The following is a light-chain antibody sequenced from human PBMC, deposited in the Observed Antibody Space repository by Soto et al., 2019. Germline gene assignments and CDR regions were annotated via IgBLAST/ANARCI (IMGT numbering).Light chain of an antibody. CDR2: GAS. Sequence: VLTQSPATLSLSPGERATLSCRASQNVRTFLDWYQQKPGQAPRLLIYGASNRATGIPARFSGSGSGTDFTLTISSLEPEDFAVYYCQQHSHWPPWTFGQGTKM. J-gene: IGKJ1*01. CDR3: QQHSHWPPWT. V-gene: IGKV3-11*01. CDR1: QNVRTF.